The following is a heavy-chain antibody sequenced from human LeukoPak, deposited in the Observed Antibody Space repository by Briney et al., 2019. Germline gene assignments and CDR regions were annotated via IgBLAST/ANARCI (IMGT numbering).Heavy chain of an antibody. Sequence: GGSLRLSCAASGFTFSDYYMSWIRQAPGNGLEWVSYISSSGSTIYYADSVKGRFTISRDNAKNSLYLQMNSLRAEDTAVYYCAREEVTAGPYNWFDPWGQGTLVTVSS. CDR1: GFTFSDYY. D-gene: IGHD1-1*01. CDR2: ISSSGSTI. CDR3: AREEVTAGPYNWFDP. J-gene: IGHJ5*02. V-gene: IGHV3-11*01.